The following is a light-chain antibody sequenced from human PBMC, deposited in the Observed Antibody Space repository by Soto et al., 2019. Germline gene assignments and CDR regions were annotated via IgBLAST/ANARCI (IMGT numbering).Light chain of an antibody. Sequence: EIVMTQSPANVSVFPGEGATLSCRASQNIDSDLAWYQQKPGHVPRLLIYGASTRATGVPARFSGSGSGTEFTLTIISLQSDDFAVYYCQQYSHWRTFGPGTKVEIK. V-gene: IGKV3-15*01. J-gene: IGKJ1*01. CDR2: GAS. CDR3: QQYSHWRT. CDR1: QNIDSD.